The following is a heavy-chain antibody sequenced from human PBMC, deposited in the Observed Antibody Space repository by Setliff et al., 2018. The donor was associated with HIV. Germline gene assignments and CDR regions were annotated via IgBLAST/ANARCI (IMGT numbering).Heavy chain of an antibody. D-gene: IGHD1-26*01. CDR2: ISGSGGNT. CDR3: ARDIPKVVGATYSRNGMDV. Sequence: LRFSCAASGFTFSSYAMSWVRQAPERGLEWVSAISGSGGNTYYADSVKGRFTISRDNAKNSLYLQMNSLRAEDTAIYYCARDIPKVVGATYSRNGMDVWGQGTTVTVSS. V-gene: IGHV3-23*01. J-gene: IGHJ6*02. CDR1: GFTFSSYA.